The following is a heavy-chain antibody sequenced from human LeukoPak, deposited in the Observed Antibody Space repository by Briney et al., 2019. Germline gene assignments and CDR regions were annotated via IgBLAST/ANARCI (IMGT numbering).Heavy chain of an antibody. CDR3: AKVPGTTMAVDYFDY. CDR2: ISGSGGST. V-gene: IGHV3-23*01. J-gene: IGHJ4*02. D-gene: IGHD1-1*01. CDR1: GFTFSSYA. Sequence: PGGSLRLSCAASGFTFSSYAMSWVRQAPGKGLEWVSAISGSGGSTYYVDSVKGRFTISRDNSKNTLYLQMNSLRAEDTAVYYCAKVPGTTMAVDYFDYWDQGTLVTVSS.